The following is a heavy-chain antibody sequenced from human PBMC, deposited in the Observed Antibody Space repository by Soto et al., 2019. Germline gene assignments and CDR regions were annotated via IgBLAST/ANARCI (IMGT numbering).Heavy chain of an antibody. CDR2: IYFTGAT. CDR3: ASIPRRGYSYGIDY. D-gene: IGHD2-15*01. V-gene: IGHV4-31*03. Sequence: SETLSLTCNVSGGSISSGTSYWTWIRQRPGEGLEWIGHIYFTGATYSNPSLRSRLTMSVDTSKNQFSLKLTSVTAADTATYYCASIPRRGYSYGIDYWGQGTLVTVSS. CDR1: GGSISSGTSY. J-gene: IGHJ4*02.